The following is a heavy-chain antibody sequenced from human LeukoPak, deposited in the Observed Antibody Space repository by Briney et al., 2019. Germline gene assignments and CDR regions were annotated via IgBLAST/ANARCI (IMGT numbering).Heavy chain of an antibody. V-gene: IGHV3-23*01. Sequence: GGSLRLSCAVSGFTFSNYAMSWVRQAPGKGLEWVSGISISGRNTYYTDSVKGRFTISRDNSRNMLYLQMNSLRVEDTAVYYCAKDSLGSWSGYYFGPFDYWGQGALVTVSS. CDR1: GFTFSNYA. J-gene: IGHJ4*02. CDR3: AKDSLGSWSGYYFGPFDY. D-gene: IGHD3-3*01. CDR2: ISISGRNT.